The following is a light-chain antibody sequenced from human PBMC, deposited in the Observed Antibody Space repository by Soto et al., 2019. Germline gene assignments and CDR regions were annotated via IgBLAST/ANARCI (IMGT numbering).Light chain of an antibody. V-gene: IGKV4-1*01. Sequence: DIVMTQSPDSLAVSLGERATINCKSSQSVLSSSNNKNYLAWYQQKPGQPPKLLIYWASTRESGVPDRFSGSGSGTDFTLTISSLPAEDVAVYYCQQYFSTPLSFGGGTKVEI. CDR3: QQYFSTPLS. CDR1: QSVLSSSNNKNY. J-gene: IGKJ4*01. CDR2: WAS.